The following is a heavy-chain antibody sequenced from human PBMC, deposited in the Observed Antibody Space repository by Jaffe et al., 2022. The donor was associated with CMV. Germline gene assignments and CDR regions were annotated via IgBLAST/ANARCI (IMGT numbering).Heavy chain of an antibody. CDR1: GFTFSSYG. CDR2: IWYDGSNK. Sequence: QVQLVESGGGVVQPGRSLRLSCAASGFTFSSYGMHWVRQAPGKGLEWVAVIWYDGSNKYYADSVKGRFTISRDNSKNTLYLQMNSLRAEDTAVYYCARAHYYDSSGYYYGYWGQGTLVTVSS. D-gene: IGHD3-22*01. J-gene: IGHJ4*02. V-gene: IGHV3-33*01. CDR3: ARAHYYDSSGYYYGY.